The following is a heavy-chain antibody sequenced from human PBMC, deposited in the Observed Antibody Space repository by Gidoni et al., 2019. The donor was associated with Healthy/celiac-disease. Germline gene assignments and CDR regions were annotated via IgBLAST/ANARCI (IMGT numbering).Heavy chain of an antibody. D-gene: IGHD5-18*01. CDR1: GFTFSSYS. V-gene: IGHV3-21*01. J-gene: IGHJ4*02. CDR3: ARDPGIGINHANTGAEELYFDY. Sequence: EVQLVESGGGLVKPGGSLRLPWAASGFTFSSYSMNWVRQAPGKGLEWVSSISSSSSYIYYADSVKGRFTISRDNAKNSLYLQMNSLRAEDTAVYYCARDPGIGINHANTGAEELYFDYWGQGTLVTVSS. CDR2: ISSSSSYI.